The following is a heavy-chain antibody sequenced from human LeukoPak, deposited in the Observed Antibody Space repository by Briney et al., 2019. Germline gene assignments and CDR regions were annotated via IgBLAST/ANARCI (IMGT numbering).Heavy chain of an antibody. CDR3: ASMVRGVMRFDY. V-gene: IGHV4-34*01. D-gene: IGHD3-10*01. CDR2: INHSGST. CDR1: GGSISSYY. Sequence: SETLSLTCTVSGGSISSYYWSWIRQPPGKGLEWIGEINHSGSTNYNPSLKSRVTISVDTSKNQFSLKLSSVTAADTAVYYCASMVRGVMRFDYWGQGTLVTVSS. J-gene: IGHJ4*02.